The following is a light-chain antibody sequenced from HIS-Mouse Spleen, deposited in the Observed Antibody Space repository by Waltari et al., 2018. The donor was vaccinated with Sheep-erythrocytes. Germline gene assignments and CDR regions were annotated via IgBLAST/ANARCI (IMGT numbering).Light chain of an antibody. CDR3: SSYTSSSTLV. CDR1: SSDVGCYNY. J-gene: IGLJ2*01. V-gene: IGLV2-14*01. CDR2: EVS. Sequence: QSALTQPASVSGSPGHSITISCTGTSSDVGCYNYVSWYQQHSGKAPKRMIYEVSNRPSGVSTRFSGSKAGNTASLTISGLQAEDEADYYCSSYTSSSTLVFGGGTKLTVL.